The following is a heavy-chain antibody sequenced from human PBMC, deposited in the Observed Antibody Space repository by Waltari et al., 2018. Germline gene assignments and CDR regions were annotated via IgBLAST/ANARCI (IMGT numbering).Heavy chain of an antibody. CDR2: IKQDGSEK. CDR1: ESPFSSNG. J-gene: IGHJ4*02. CDR3: ARNDRWELPPGHFDY. D-gene: IGHD1-26*01. Sequence: EVKLVESGGGRVKPGGSRRLSCAASESPFSSNGMNWFRRDPGKGLEWVANIKQDGSEKYYVDSVKGRFTISRDNAKNSLYLQMNSLRAEDTAVYYCARNDRWELPPGHFDYWGQGTLVTVSS. V-gene: IGHV3-7*01.